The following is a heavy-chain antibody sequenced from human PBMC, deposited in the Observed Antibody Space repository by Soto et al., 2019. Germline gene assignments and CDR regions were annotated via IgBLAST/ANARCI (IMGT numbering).Heavy chain of an antibody. J-gene: IGHJ3*02. CDR2: ISAYNGNT. CDR1: GYTFTSYG. D-gene: IGHD3-22*01. Sequence: VASVKVSCKASGYTFTSYGISWVRQAPGQGLEWMGWISAYNGNTNYAQKLQGRVTMTTDTSTSTAYMELRSLRSDDTAVYYCAREPAYYYDSSGYDAALDAFDTWGQGTMVTV. CDR3: AREPAYYYDSSGYDAALDAFDT. V-gene: IGHV1-18*04.